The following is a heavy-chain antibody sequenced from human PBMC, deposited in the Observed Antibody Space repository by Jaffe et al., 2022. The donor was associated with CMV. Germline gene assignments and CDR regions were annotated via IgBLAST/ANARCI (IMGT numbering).Heavy chain of an antibody. V-gene: IGHV3-48*03. CDR2: ISSSGSTI. Sequence: EVQLVESGGGLVQPGGSLRLSCAASGFTFSSYEMNWVRQAPGKGLEWVSYISSSGSTIYYADSVKGRFTISRDNAKNSLYLQMNSLRAEDTAVYYCARGFNDYGDFHPFDYWGQGTLVTVSS. CDR3: ARGFNDYGDFHPFDY. D-gene: IGHD4-17*01. CDR1: GFTFSSYE. J-gene: IGHJ4*02.